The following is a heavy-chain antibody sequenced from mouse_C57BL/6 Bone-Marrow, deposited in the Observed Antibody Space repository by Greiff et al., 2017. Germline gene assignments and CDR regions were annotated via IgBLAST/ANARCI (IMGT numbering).Heavy chain of an antibody. Sequence: DVKLVESEGGLVQPGSSMKLSCTASGFTFSDYYMAWVRQVPEKGLEWVANINYDGSSTYYLDSLKSRFIISRDNAKNILYLQMSSLKSEDTATYYCARWLRLRYFDVWGTGTTVTVSS. CDR3: ARWLRLRYFDV. CDR1: GFTFSDYY. J-gene: IGHJ1*03. D-gene: IGHD2-2*01. V-gene: IGHV5-16*01. CDR2: INYDGSST.